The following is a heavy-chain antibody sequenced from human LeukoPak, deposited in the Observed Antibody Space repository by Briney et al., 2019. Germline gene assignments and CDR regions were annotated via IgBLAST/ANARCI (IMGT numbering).Heavy chain of an antibody. CDR1: GGSISSGGYS. J-gene: IGHJ6*02. Sequence: SETLSLTCAVSGGSISSGGYSWSWIRQPPGKGLEWIGEINHSGSTNYNPSLKSRVTISVDTSKNQFSLKLSSVTAADTAVYYCARGPDPGKVGAAIHYYYGMDVWGQGTTVTVSS. V-gene: IGHV4-30-2*01. CDR2: INHSGST. D-gene: IGHD1-26*01. CDR3: ARGPDPGKVGAAIHYYYGMDV.